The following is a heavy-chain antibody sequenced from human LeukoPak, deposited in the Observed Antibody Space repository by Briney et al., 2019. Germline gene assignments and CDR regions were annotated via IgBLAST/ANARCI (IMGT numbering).Heavy chain of an antibody. Sequence: GGSLRLSCAASGFIFSNYALMWLRQSPGKGLEGVSAIRGSGGGTFYADSVKGRFTISRDNSKNTQYLQMNGLRAEDTAVYYCARDPNGDYISAFDMWGRGTLVTVSS. CDR2: IRGSGGGT. CDR1: GFIFSNYA. D-gene: IGHD4-17*01. CDR3: ARDPNGDYISAFDM. V-gene: IGHV3-23*01. J-gene: IGHJ3*02.